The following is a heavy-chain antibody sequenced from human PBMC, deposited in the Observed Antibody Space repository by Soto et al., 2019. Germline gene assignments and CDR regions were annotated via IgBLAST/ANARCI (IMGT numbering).Heavy chain of an antibody. D-gene: IGHD1-26*01. V-gene: IGHV1-2*02. CDR1: GYTFTGYY. CDR2: INPNTGGT. Sequence: GASVKVSCKASGYTFTGYYIYRVRQAPGEGLEWMAWINPNTGGTNYAQRFQGRVTLTRDTSISTAYMELSGLRSDDTAVYYCARELSLSAYVKWYYGMDVWGQGTTVTVSS. CDR3: ARELSLSAYVKWYYGMDV. J-gene: IGHJ6*02.